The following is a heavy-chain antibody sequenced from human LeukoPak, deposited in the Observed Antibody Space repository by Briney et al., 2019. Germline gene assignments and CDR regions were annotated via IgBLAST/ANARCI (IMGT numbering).Heavy chain of an antibody. D-gene: IGHD2-2*01. Sequence: GGSLRLSCAASGFTFSDYSINWVRQAPGKGLEWVSAISGSGGSTYYADSVKGRFTISRDNSKNTLYLQMNSLRAEDTAVYYCAKAINQLPSKPTTRKPIDYWGQGTLVTVSS. J-gene: IGHJ4*02. CDR2: ISGSGGST. V-gene: IGHV3-23*01. CDR1: GFTFSDYS. CDR3: AKAINQLPSKPTTRKPIDY.